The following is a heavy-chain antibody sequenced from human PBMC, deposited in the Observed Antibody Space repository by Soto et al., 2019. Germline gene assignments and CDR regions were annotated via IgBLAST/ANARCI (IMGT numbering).Heavy chain of an antibody. Sequence: GGSLRLSCAASGFTFSSYGMHWVRQAPGKGLEWVAVIWYDGSNKYYADSVKGRFTISRDNSKNTLYLQMNSLRAEDTAVYYCSRDSGGYSPYYYYDGMDVWGQGTTVTVSS. D-gene: IGHD3-22*01. J-gene: IGHJ6*02. CDR2: IWYDGSNK. CDR3: SRDSGGYSPYYYYDGMDV. V-gene: IGHV3-33*01. CDR1: GFTFSSYG.